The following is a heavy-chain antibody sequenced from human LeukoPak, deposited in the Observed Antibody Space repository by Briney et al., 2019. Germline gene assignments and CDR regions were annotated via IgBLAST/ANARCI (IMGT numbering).Heavy chain of an antibody. D-gene: IGHD6-19*01. CDR1: GGTFSSYA. V-gene: IGHV1-69*05. Sequence: SVKVSCKASGGTFSSYAISWVRQAPGQGLEWMGGIIPIFGTANYAQKFQGRVTITTDESTSTAYMELSGLRSEDTAVYYCARVWQWLSYPPPHYYYMDVWGKGTTVTVSS. CDR2: IIPIFGTA. J-gene: IGHJ6*03. CDR3: ARVWQWLSYPPPHYYYMDV.